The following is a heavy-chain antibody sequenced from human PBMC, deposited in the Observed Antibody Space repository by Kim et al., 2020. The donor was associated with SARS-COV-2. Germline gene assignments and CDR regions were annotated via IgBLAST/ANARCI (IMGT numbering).Heavy chain of an antibody. D-gene: IGHD3-22*01. J-gene: IGHJ6*02. V-gene: IGHV3-72*01. CDR3: ARENYYDSKRRGYGMDV. Sequence: VKGRFTISRDDSKNSLYLQMNSLKAEDTAVYYCARENYYDSKRRGYGMDVWGQGTTVTVSS.